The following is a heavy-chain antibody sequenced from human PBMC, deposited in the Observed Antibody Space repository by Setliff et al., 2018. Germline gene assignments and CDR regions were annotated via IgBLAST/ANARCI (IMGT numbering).Heavy chain of an antibody. D-gene: IGHD6-25*01. Sequence: ASVKVSCKTSGYSFTSPYMHWVRQAPGQGLEWMGIINPGGLSSSSTQKFEGRVTMTRDTSTSTVYMELNSLTSDDTAVYYCARAGLAAAGRKGVFDHWGQGTLVTVSS. CDR3: ARAGLAAAGRKGVFDH. V-gene: IGHV1-46*01. J-gene: IGHJ4*02. CDR1: GYSFTSPY. CDR2: INPGGLSS.